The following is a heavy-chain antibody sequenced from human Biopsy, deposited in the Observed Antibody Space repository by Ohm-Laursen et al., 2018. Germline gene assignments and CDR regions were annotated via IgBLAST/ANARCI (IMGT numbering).Heavy chain of an antibody. V-gene: IGHV4-59*01. J-gene: IGHJ2*01. CDR1: GDSISSYY. Sequence: SETLSLTRTVSGDSISSYYWSWIRQPPGKGLQWIGYVYYTGSTDYNPSLQSRVTISVDTSKNHFSLRLRSVTPADTAIYYCARDRGYYSDRTVPGYFDLWGRGTLVTVSS. CDR3: ARDRGYYSDRTVPGYFDL. D-gene: IGHD3-22*01. CDR2: VYYTGST.